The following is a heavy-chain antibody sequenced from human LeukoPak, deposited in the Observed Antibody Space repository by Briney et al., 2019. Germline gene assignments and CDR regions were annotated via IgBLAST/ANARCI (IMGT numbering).Heavy chain of an antibody. CDR2: INPNSGGT. CDR3: ARNPSYGSGGY. Sequence: ASVKVSCMASGYTFTGYYMQGVGQAGGKGLEWMEWINPNSGGTNYAHDFQGRVTMTSDTCIDPAYMEVRSRRSGDSAGYFFARNPSYGSGGYWGQGTLVTVSS. D-gene: IGHD3-10*01. V-gene: IGHV1-2*02. CDR1: GYTFTGYY. J-gene: IGHJ4*02.